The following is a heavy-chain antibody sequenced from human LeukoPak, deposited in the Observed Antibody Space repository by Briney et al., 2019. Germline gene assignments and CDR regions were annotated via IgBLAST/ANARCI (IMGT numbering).Heavy chain of an antibody. V-gene: IGHV1-8*01. CDR2: MNTNSGTT. D-gene: IGHD5-18*01. Sequence: GASVKVSCKASGYSFTSYDINWVRQATGQGLEWMGRMNTNSGTTEYAQKFQGRVTLTRDTSTNTAYMELSSLRSEDTAVYYCASGYGYLTGISSNDYWGQGTLVTVSS. CDR3: ASGYGYLTGISSNDY. CDR1: GYSFTSYD. J-gene: IGHJ4*02.